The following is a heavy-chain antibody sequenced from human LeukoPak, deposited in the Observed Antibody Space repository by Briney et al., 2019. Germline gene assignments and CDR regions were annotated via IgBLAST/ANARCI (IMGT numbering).Heavy chain of an antibody. CDR1: GFTFSSYA. CDR3: AKDRSIGTYYTFDH. D-gene: IGHD1-26*01. Sequence: GGSLRLSCAASGFTFSSYAMSWVRQAPGKGLEWVATISGSGVMTYYADSVKGRFTVSGDNSKNTVYLQMSSLTAADTAVYYCAKDRSIGTYYTFDHWGQGTLVTVSS. CDR2: ISGSGVMT. J-gene: IGHJ4*02. V-gene: IGHV3-23*01.